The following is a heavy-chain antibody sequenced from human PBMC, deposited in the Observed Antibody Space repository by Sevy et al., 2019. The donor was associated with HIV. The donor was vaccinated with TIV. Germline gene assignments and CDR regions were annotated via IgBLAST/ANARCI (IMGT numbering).Heavy chain of an antibody. V-gene: IGHV4-61*01. J-gene: IGHJ4*01. CDR1: GDSISGGNYF. D-gene: IGHD1-26*01. Sequence: SETLSLTWTVSGDSISGGNYFWSWIRQSPGKGLEWIGYIHYSGTTNYNPSLKSRVTISVDTSKNQFSLKLRSVTAADTAVYYCARDSGNYPYYFDYWGQGTLVTVSS. CDR2: IHYSGTT. CDR3: ARDSGNYPYYFDY.